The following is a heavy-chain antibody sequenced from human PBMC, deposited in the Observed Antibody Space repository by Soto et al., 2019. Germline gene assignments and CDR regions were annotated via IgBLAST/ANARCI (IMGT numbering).Heavy chain of an antibody. CDR1: GASVSSGNYY. V-gene: IGHV4-61*01. CDR2: IYYSGST. J-gene: IGHJ4*02. D-gene: IGHD3-10*01. Sequence: SETLSLTCTVSGASVSSGNYYCSWIRQPPGEGLEWIGYIYYSGSTNYNPSLKSRVTISVDTSKHQFSLNLSSVTAAATAVYYCARSLTTVRGDITLHDYWGQGTLVTVSS. CDR3: ARSLTTVRGDITLHDY.